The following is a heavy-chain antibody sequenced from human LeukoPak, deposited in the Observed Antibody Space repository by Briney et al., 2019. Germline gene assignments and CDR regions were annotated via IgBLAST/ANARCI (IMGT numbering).Heavy chain of an antibody. V-gene: IGHV1-2*02. Sequence: GASVKVSCKASGYTFTGYYMHWVRQAPGQGLEWMGWINPNSGGTNYAQKFQGRVTMTRDTSISTAYMELSRLRSDDTAVYYCATQSYDYVRGSYRGYDAFDIWGQGTMVTVSS. CDR2: INPNSGGT. CDR1: GYTFTGYY. CDR3: ATQSYDYVRGSYRGYDAFDI. J-gene: IGHJ3*02. D-gene: IGHD3-16*02.